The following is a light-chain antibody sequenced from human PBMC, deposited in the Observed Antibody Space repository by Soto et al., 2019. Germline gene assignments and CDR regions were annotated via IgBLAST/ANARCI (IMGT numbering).Light chain of an antibody. V-gene: IGLV1-40*01. CDR1: SSNIGAGYD. Sequence: QSVLTQPPSVSGAPGQRVTISCTGSSSNIGAGYDVHWYQQLPGTAPKLLIYGNSNRPSGVPDRFSGSKSGTSASLAITGLQAEDEADYYCLSYDSSSWVFGGGTKLTVL. J-gene: IGLJ3*02. CDR2: GNS. CDR3: LSYDSSSWV.